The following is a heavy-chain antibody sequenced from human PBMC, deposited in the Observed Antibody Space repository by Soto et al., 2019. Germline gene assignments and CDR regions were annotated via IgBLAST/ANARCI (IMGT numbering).Heavy chain of an antibody. CDR1: GGYISSGGYS. CDR3: ARAHYGDYGYGMDV. J-gene: IGHJ6*02. CDR2: IYHSGTT. Sequence: PLSLTCAVSGGYISSGGYSCSWIRQPPGKGLEWIGYIYHSGTTYYNPSLKSRVTISVDRSKNQFSLKLSSVTAADTAVYYCARAHYGDYGYGMDVWGQGTTVTVSS. D-gene: IGHD4-17*01. V-gene: IGHV4-30-2*01.